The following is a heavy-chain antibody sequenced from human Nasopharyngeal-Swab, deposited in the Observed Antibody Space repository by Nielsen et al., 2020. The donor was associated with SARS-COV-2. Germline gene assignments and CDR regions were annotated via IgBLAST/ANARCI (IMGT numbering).Heavy chain of an antibody. V-gene: IGHV3-30*03. CDR3: ARDEGARVLWFGELSTYYYYGMDV. CDR2: ISYDGSNK. D-gene: IGHD3-10*01. Sequence: VRQAPGKGLEWVAIISYDGSNKYYADSVKGRFTISRDNSRKTLYLQMNSLRAEDTAVYYCARDEGARVLWFGELSTYYYYGMDVWGQGTTVTVSS. J-gene: IGHJ6*02.